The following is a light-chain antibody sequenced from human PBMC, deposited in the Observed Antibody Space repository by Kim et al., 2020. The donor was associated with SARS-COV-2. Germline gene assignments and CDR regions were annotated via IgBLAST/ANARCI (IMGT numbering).Light chain of an antibody. Sequence: ALGQTVRITCQGDSLRSYYASGYQQEPGQAPVLVIYGKYNRPSGIPDRFSGSSSGNTASLTITGAQAEDDADYYWNSRDSSGNHWVFGGGTQLTVL. CDR3: NSRDSSGNHWV. V-gene: IGLV3-19*01. CDR2: GKY. J-gene: IGLJ3*02. CDR1: SLRSYY.